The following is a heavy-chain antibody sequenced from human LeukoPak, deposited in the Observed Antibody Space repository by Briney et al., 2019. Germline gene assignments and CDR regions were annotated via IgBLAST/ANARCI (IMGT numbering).Heavy chain of an antibody. J-gene: IGHJ4*02. CDR1: GFTFSRYW. CDR2: IRGDGSMT. Sequence: PGGSLRLSCEASGFTFSRYWMHWVRQAPGKGLVWVSRIRGDGSMTNYADSVKGRFTISRDNAKNTLYLQMNSLRLEDTAVYYCARGNLAAAADYWGQGTVVTVSS. CDR3: ARGNLAAAADY. V-gene: IGHV3-74*01. D-gene: IGHD6-25*01.